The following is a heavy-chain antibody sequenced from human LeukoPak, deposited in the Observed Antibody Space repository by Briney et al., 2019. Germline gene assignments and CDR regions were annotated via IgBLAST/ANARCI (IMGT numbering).Heavy chain of an antibody. Sequence: PGGSLRLSCAASGFTFSSYAMSGVRQAPGEGLEWVSYISGSGCNTYYADSVKGRFTISRDNSKNTLYLQISSLRAEDTAVYYCAKDLTHDYSKPLYYYYYMDVWGKGTTVTVSS. CDR3: AKDLTHDYSKPLYYYYYMDV. CDR2: ISGSGCNT. J-gene: IGHJ6*03. CDR1: GFTFSSYA. D-gene: IGHD4-11*01. V-gene: IGHV3-23*01.